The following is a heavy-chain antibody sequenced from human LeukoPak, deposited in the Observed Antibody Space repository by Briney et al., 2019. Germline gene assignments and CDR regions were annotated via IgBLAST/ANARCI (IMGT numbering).Heavy chain of an antibody. CDR2: IKQDGSEK. Sequence: GGSLRLSCAASGFTFSSYGMHWVRQAPGKGLEWVANIKQDGSEKYYVDSVKGRFTISRDNAKNSLYLQMNSLRAEDTAVYYCAREGRWIQLRDHLYYFDYWGQGTLVTVSS. CDR1: GFTFSSYG. J-gene: IGHJ4*02. D-gene: IGHD5-18*01. CDR3: AREGRWIQLRDHLYYFDY. V-gene: IGHV3-7*03.